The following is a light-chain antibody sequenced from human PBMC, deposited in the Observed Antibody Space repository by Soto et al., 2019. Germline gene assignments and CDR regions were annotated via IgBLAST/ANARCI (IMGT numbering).Light chain of an antibody. J-gene: IGLJ2*01. CDR2: EGS. CDR3: CSALSNSYVV. CDR1: SSDVGTSHL. Sequence: QSALTQPASVSGSPGQSITISCTGTSSDVGTSHLVSWYQHHPGNAPKLIIFEGSVRPSGVSTRFSGSKSDNTASLTISGLQAEDDADYYCCSALSNSYVVFGGGTKLTVL. V-gene: IGLV2-23*01.